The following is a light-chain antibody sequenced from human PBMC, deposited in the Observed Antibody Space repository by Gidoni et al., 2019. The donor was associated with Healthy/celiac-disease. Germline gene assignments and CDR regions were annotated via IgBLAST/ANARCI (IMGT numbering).Light chain of an antibody. CDR1: QSVSSY. CDR3: QQRSNWLT. CDR2: DAS. V-gene: IGKV3-11*01. Sequence: EIVLQPSPATLSLSPGERATLSCRASQSVSSYLAWYQQKPGQAPRLLIYDASNRATGIPARFSGSGSGTDFTLTISSLEPEDFAVYYCQQRSNWLTFGGGTKVEIK. J-gene: IGKJ4*01.